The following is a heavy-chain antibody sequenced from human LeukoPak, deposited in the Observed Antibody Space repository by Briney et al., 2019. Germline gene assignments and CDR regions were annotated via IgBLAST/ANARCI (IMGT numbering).Heavy chain of an antibody. V-gene: IGHV4-39*01. CDR1: GGYISSSSYY. J-gene: IGHJ5*02. D-gene: IGHD3-10*01. CDR2: IYYSGST. Sequence: SETLSLTCTVSGGYISSSSYYWGWIRQPPGEGLEWIGSIYYSGSTYYNPSLKSRVTISVDTSKNQFSLKLSSVTAADTAVYYCARRGGLWFGELEGWFDPWGQGTLVTVSS. CDR3: ARRGGLWFGELEGWFDP.